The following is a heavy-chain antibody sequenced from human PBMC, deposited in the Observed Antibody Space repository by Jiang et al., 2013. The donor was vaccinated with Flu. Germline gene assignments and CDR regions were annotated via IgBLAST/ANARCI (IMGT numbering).Heavy chain of an antibody. CDR3: AAYCSSTSCYAGFSWFDP. J-gene: IGHJ5*02. CDR2: FDPEDGET. D-gene: IGHD2-2*01. Sequence: GAEVKKPGASVKVSCKVSGYTLTELSMHWVRQAPGKGLEWMGGFDPEDGETIYAQKFQGRVTMTEDTSTDTAYMELSSLRSEDTAVYYCAAYCSSTSCYAGFSWFDPWGQGTLVTVSS. CDR1: GYTLTELS. V-gene: IGHV1-24*01.